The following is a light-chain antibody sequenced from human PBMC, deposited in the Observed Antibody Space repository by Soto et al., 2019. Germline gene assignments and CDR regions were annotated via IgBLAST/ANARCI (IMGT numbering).Light chain of an antibody. CDR3: QQHYSTPET. J-gene: IGKJ1*01. Sequence: DIVMTQSPDSLAVSLDERATINCKFSQSVLYSSNNENYLAWYQQKPGQPPKLLIYWASTRESGVPDRFSGSGSGTDFTLTISSLQAEDVAVYYCQQHYSTPETFGQGTKVDIK. V-gene: IGKV4-1*01. CDR1: QSVLYSSNNENY. CDR2: WAS.